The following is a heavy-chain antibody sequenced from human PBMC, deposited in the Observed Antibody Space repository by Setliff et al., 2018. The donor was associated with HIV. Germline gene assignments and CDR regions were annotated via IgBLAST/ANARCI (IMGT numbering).Heavy chain of an antibody. CDR3: ARHGIVVVIAIPNRVDP. Sequence: PSETLSLTCAVYGGSFSSYYWSWIRQPPGKGLEWIGSIYHSGSTHYNASLKSRVTISIDTSKNQFSLKLTSVTAADTAVYYCARHGIVVVIAIPNRVDPWGQGT. CDR1: GGSFSSYY. D-gene: IGHD2-21*01. CDR2: IYHSGST. J-gene: IGHJ5*02. V-gene: IGHV4-34*01.